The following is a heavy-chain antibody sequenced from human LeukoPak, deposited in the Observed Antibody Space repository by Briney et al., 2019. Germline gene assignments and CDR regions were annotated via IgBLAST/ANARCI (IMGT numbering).Heavy chain of an antibody. Sequence: GGSLRLSCAASGFTFSNYNMNCVLQPPGKGLQWVSYISSSSNIIYYADSVKGRFTISRDNAKNSLFLQMNSLRAEDTAVYYCARDFAREFTIDYWGQGTLVTVSS. D-gene: IGHD3-10*01. V-gene: IGHV3-48*01. CDR1: GFTFSNYN. CDR3: ARDFAREFTIDY. CDR2: ISSSSNII. J-gene: IGHJ4*02.